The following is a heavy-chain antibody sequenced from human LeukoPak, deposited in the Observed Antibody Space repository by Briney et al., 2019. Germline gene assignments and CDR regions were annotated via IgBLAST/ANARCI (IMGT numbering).Heavy chain of an antibody. Sequence: ASVKVSCKASGYTFTSYGISWVRQAPGQGLEWMGWISAYNGNTNYAQKLQGRVTMTTDTSTSTAYMELRSLRSDDTAVYYCARDLRSIRNYYGSSGPNPWGQGTLVTVSS. CDR2: ISAYNGNT. D-gene: IGHD3-22*01. V-gene: IGHV1-18*01. CDR1: GYTFTSYG. CDR3: ARDLRSIRNYYGSSGPNP. J-gene: IGHJ5*02.